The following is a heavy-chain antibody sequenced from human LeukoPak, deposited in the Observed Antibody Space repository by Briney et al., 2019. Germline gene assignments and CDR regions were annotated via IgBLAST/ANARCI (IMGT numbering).Heavy chain of an antibody. D-gene: IGHD3-3*01. CDR3: ARAYYDSWSGYFDY. Sequence: PSETLSLTCTVSGGSISSGSYYWSWIRQPAGKGLEWIGRIYTSGSTNYNPSLKSRVTISVDTSKNQFSLKLSSVTAADTAVYYCARAYYDSWSGYFDYWGQGTLVTVSS. V-gene: IGHV4-61*02. CDR1: GGSISSGSYY. CDR2: IYTSGST. J-gene: IGHJ4*02.